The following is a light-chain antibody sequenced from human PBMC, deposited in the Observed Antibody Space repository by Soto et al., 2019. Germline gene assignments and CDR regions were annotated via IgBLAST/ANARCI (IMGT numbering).Light chain of an antibody. CDR2: AAS. Sequence: DIQMTQSPSSLSASVGDRVTITCRASQSISSYLNWYQQKPGKAPKLLIYAASSLQSGVPSRFSGSGSGTDFTLTISSLQPEDFATYYCQQSYSTSNTFGHGTKLVIK. CDR1: QSISSY. J-gene: IGKJ2*01. V-gene: IGKV1-39*01. CDR3: QQSYSTSNT.